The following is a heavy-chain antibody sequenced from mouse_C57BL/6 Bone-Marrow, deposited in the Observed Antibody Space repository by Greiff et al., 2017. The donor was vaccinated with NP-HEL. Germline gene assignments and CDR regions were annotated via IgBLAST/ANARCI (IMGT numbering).Heavy chain of an antibody. D-gene: IGHD1-1*01. CDR3: ARGGGSSPAY. CDR1: GYTFTDYN. V-gene: IGHV1-22*01. J-gene: IGHJ3*01. CDR2: INPNNGGT. Sequence: EVKLMESGPELVKPGASVKMSCKASGYTFTDYNMHWVEQSHGKSLEWIGYINPNNGGTSYNQKFKGKATLTVNKSSSTAYMELRSPTSEDSAVYYCARGGGSSPAYWGQGTLVTVSA.